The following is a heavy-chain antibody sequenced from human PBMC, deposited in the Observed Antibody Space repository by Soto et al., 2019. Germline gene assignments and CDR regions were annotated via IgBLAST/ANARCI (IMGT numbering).Heavy chain of an antibody. CDR3: ARDPPSRSSGSWYFDL. D-gene: IGHD6-6*01. CDR1: GGSISSGAHY. Sequence: QVQLQESGPGLVKPSQTLSLTCSVSGGSISSGAHYWSWIRQHPGKGLERIGYIYYSGSTHYNPSLKSRVTISVDTSNNQFALNLSSVTAADTAVYYCARDPPSRSSGSWYFDLWGRGTLVTVSS. J-gene: IGHJ2*01. CDR2: IYYSGST. V-gene: IGHV4-31*03.